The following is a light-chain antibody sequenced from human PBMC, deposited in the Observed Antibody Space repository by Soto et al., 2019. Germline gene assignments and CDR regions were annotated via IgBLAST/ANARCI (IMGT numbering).Light chain of an antibody. CDR1: TSAVGGYNY. V-gene: IGLV2-14*01. J-gene: IGLJ2*01. CDR2: AVS. Sequence: QSALTQPASVSGSPGQSITISCTGTTSAVGGYNYVSWYQQHPGKAPKLIIYAVSNRPSGVSHRFSGSKSGNTASLAISGLQADDEAEYFCSSYTSSTSVAFGGGTKLTVL. CDR3: SSYTSSTSVA.